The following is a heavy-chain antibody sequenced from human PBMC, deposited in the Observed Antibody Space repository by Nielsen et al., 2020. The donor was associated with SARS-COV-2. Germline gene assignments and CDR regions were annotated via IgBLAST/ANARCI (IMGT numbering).Heavy chain of an antibody. D-gene: IGHD3-9*01. V-gene: IGHV4-39*01. J-gene: IGHJ5*02. CDR2: IYYSGST. CDR1: GGSISSSSYY. Sequence: SETLSLTCTVPGGSISSSSYYWGWIRQPPGKGLEWIGSIYYSGSTYYNPSLKSRGTISVDTSKNQFSLKLSSVTAADTAVYYCARVDYDILTGPNWFDPWGQGTLVTVFS. CDR3: ARVDYDILTGPNWFDP.